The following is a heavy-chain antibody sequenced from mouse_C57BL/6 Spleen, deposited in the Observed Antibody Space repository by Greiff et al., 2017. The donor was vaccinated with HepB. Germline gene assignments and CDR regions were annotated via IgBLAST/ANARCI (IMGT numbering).Heavy chain of an antibody. Sequence: QVQLLQPGAELVKPGASVKLSCKASGYTFTSYWMHWVKQRPGQGLEWIGMIHPNSGSTNYNEKFKSKATLTVDKSSSTACMQLSSLTSEDAAVYYCARGVYGSSFDYWGQGTTLTVSS. J-gene: IGHJ2*01. CDR3: ARGVYGSSFDY. CDR2: IHPNSGST. D-gene: IGHD1-1*01. CDR1: GYTFTSYW. V-gene: IGHV1-64*01.